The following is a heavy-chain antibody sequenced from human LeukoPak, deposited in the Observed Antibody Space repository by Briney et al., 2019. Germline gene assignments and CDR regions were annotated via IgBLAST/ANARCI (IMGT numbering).Heavy chain of an antibody. V-gene: IGHV4-34*01. CDR1: GGSLSGYY. J-gene: IGHJ4*02. D-gene: IGHD6-19*01. CDR2: INHSGST. Sequence: SETLSLTCAVYGGSLSGYYWSWIRQPPGKGLEWIGEINHSGSTNYNPSLKSRVTISVDTSKNQFSLKLSSVTAADTAVYYCARAAVAGPIDYWGQGTLVTVSS. CDR3: ARAAVAGPIDY.